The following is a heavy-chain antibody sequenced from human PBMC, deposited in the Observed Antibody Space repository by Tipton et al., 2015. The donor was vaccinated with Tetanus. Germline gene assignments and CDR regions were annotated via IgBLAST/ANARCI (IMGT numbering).Heavy chain of an antibody. V-gene: IGHV1-69*06. D-gene: IGHD3-16*02. CDR2: IIPIFGPP. CDR3: GRDRDLFAGVVVIPAIMGQ. J-gene: IGHJ4*02. CDR1: GGSFSTYF. Sequence: QLVQSGAEVKRPGSSVKVSCKTSGGSFSTYFTSWVRQAPGQGLEWMGGIIPIFGPPNYAQKFKGRVTITADKSTSTAYMELTNLTFEDTAVYYCGRDRDLFAGVVVIPAIMGQWGQGTPVAVSS.